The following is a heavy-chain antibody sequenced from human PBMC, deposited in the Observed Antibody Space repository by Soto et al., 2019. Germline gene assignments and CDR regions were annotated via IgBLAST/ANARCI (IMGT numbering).Heavy chain of an antibody. CDR3: ARTTQLRYFDWYFDY. CDR1: GDRFSSNSAA. D-gene: IGHD3-9*01. Sequence: QSQTLSLTCAISGDRFSSNSAAWNWIRQSPSRGLEWLGRTYYRSKWYNDYAVSVKSRITINPDTSKNQFSLQLNSVTPEDTAVYYCARTTQLRYFDWYFDYWGQGTLVTVSS. CDR2: TYYRSKWYN. V-gene: IGHV6-1*01. J-gene: IGHJ4*02.